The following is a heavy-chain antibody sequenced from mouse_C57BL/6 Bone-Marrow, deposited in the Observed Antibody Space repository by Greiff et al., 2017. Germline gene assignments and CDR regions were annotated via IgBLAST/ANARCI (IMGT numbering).Heavy chain of an antibody. CDR1: GYTFTSYW. V-gene: IGHV1-52*01. J-gene: IGHJ2*01. D-gene: IGHD2-2*01. Sequence: QVQLQQPGAELVRPGSSVKLSCKASGYTFTSYWMHWVKQRPIQGLEWIGNIDPSDSETHYNQKFKDKATLTVDKSSSTAYMQLSSLTSEDSAVSYCARRGYDYFDYWGQGTTLTVSS. CDR2: IDPSDSET. CDR3: ARRGYDYFDY.